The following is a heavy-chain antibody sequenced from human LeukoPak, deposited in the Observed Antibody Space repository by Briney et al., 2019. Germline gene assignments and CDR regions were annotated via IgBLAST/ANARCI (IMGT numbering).Heavy chain of an antibody. D-gene: IGHD4-23*01. J-gene: IGHJ4*02. CDR2: VNGIGDNT. CDR1: GFTFTSYA. CDR3: AKVPSNGGNSDDF. Sequence: SGGSLRLSCAASGFTFTSYALSWVRQAPGKGLEWVSTVNGIGDNTYYANSVKGRFTISRDNSKNMIFLQMNSLRAEDTAVYYCAKVPSNGGNSDDFWGQGTQVTVSS. V-gene: IGHV3-23*01.